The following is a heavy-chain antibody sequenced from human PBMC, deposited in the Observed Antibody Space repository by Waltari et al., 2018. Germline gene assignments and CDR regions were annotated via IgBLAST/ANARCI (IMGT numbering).Heavy chain of an antibody. CDR2: IMWSVGTT. CDR3: AKSTGSYYEVFDY. D-gene: IGHD1-26*01. J-gene: IGHJ4*02. CDR1: GFTFSNYG. Sequence: EVRLVESGGGLVQPGGSLTLSCAASGFTFSNYGRSWVRQAPGKGRECVSTIMWSVGTTFYADSVKGRCTMSKDNSKNTLFLQMNSLRFDYTAEYYCAKSTGSYYEVFDYLGRGTLVTVSS. V-gene: IGHV3-23*04.